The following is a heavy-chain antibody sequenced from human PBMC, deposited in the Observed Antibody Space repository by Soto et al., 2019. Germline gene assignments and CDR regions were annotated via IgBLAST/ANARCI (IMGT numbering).Heavy chain of an antibody. Sequence: GASVKVSCKVSGYTLTELSMPRVRKAPGKRVEWVGGFDPEDGETIYAQKFQGRVTMTEDTSTDTAYMELSSLRSEDTAVYYCATDHVGIAAAGTLYYYYGMDVWGQGTTVTVSS. V-gene: IGHV1-24*01. J-gene: IGHJ6*02. CDR1: GYTLTELS. CDR2: FDPEDGET. D-gene: IGHD6-13*01. CDR3: ATDHVGIAAAGTLYYYYGMDV.